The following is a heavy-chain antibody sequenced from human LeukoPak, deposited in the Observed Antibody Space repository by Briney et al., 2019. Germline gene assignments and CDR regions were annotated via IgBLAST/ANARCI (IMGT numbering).Heavy chain of an antibody. J-gene: IGHJ5*02. Sequence: GGSLRLSCAASGFTFSSYSMNWVRQAPGKGLEWVSSISSSSSYIYYADSVKGRFTISRDNAKNSLYLQMNSLRAEDTAVYYCAKDPSRPAALPNWFDPWGQGTLVTVSS. CDR1: GFTFSSYS. D-gene: IGHD2-2*01. CDR3: AKDPSRPAALPNWFDP. CDR2: ISSSSSYI. V-gene: IGHV3-21*04.